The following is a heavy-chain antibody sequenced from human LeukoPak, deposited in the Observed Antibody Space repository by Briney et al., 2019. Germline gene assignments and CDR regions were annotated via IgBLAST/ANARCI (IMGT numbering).Heavy chain of an antibody. Sequence: SETLSLTCTVSGGSISSYYWSWIRQPPGKGLEWIGYIYYSGSTNYNPSLKSRVTISVDTSKNQFSLKLSSVTAADTAVYYCARGRSVGATPYYFDYWGQGTLVTVSS. CDR1: GGSISSYY. J-gene: IGHJ4*02. CDR2: IYYSGST. CDR3: ARGRSVGATPYYFDY. V-gene: IGHV4-59*12. D-gene: IGHD1-26*01.